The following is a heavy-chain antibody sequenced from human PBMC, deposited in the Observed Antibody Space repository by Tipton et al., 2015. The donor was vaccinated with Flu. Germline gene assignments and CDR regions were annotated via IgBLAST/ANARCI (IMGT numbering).Heavy chain of an antibody. J-gene: IGHJ4*02. Sequence: TLSLTCAVYGGSFNGYYWTWIRQPPGKGLEWIGSIYYSGSTYYNPSLKSRATISVDTSKNQFSLKLSSVTAADTAVHYCAREGRREQLALDYWGQGTLVTVSS. CDR1: GGSFNGYY. V-gene: IGHV4-34*11. CDR3: AREGRREQLALDY. D-gene: IGHD6-6*01. CDR2: IYYSGST.